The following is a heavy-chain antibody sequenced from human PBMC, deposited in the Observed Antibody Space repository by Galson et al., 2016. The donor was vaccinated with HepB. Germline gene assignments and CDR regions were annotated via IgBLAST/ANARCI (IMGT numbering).Heavy chain of an antibody. CDR1: GFSLSTSGVG. J-gene: IGHJ4*02. Sequence: PALVKPTQTLTLTCTFSGFSLSTSGVGVGWIRQPPGKALEWLALIYWADDKRYSPSLKRRLTITKDISKNHVILTMTNLDPVDTATYFSSHYNSNWSFDYWGQGSLVTVSS. CDR3: SHYNSNWSFDY. CDR2: IYWADDK. V-gene: IGHV2-5*02. D-gene: IGHD6-6*01.